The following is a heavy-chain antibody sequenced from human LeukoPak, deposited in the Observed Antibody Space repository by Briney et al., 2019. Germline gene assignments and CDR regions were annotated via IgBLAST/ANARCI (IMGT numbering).Heavy chain of an antibody. CDR3: AKLLRDATIYDF. V-gene: IGHV3-23*01. J-gene: IGHJ4*01. Sequence: GGSLRLSCEASGFSFPYGMSWVRQAPGKGLEWVSGITNSGENTYYADSVKGRFTISRDNSKNTLFLEMNSLRAEDTAFYYCAKLLRDATIYDFWGHGALVTVSS. D-gene: IGHD5-24*01. CDR1: GFSFPYG. CDR2: ITNSGENT.